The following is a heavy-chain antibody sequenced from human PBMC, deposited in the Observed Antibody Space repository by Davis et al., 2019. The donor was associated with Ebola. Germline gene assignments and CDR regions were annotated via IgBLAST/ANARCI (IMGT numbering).Heavy chain of an antibody. Sequence: MPSETLSLTCTVSGGSITTSYWSWIRQPPGKGLEWIGYIYYTGSTNYNPSLKSRVTISVDTSKNQFSLKLSSVTAADTAVYYCARGGRYSYGVDYWGQGTLVTVSS. CDR1: GGSITTSY. CDR2: IYYTGST. D-gene: IGHD5-18*01. V-gene: IGHV4-59*12. J-gene: IGHJ4*02. CDR3: ARGGRYSYGVDY.